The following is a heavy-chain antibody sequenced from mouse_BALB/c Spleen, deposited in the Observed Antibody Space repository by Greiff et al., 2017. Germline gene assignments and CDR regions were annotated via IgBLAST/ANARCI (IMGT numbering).Heavy chain of an antibody. V-gene: IGHV3-2*02. CDR2: ISYSGST. CDR1: GYSITSDYA. CDR3: ARYRYDWYFDV. J-gene: IGHJ1*01. Sequence: EVKLVESGPGLVKPSQSLSLTCTVTGYSITSDYAWNWIRQFPGNKLEWMGYISYSGSTSYNPSLKSRISITRDTSKNQFFLQLNSVTTEDTATYYCARYRYDWYFDVWGAGTTVTVSS. D-gene: IGHD2-14*01.